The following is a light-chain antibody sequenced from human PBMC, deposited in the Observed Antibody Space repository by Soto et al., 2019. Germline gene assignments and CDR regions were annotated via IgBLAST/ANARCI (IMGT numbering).Light chain of an antibody. V-gene: IGKV3-20*01. CDR3: QQYASARRT. J-gene: IGKJ2*01. CDR2: HAS. CDR1: QSVSRNF. Sequence: ENVLTQSPGTLSLSPGERATLSCRASQSVSRNFLAWYQQKPGPAPRLLIYHASNRATGIPDRFSGSGSGTDFTLTISRLEPEDFAMYYCQQYASARRTFGQGTNLEIK.